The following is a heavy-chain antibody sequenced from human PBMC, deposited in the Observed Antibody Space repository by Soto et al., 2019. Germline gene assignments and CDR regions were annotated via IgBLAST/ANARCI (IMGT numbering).Heavy chain of an antibody. CDR1: GFTFSSYG. V-gene: IGHV3-30*18. D-gene: IGHD2-15*01. CDR2: ISYDGSNK. J-gene: IGHJ6*02. Sequence: QVQLVESGGGVVQPGRSLRLSCAASGFTFSSYGMHWVRQAPGKGLEWVAVISYDGSNKYYADSVKGRFTISRDNSKNTXXLXMXTLRAEDTAVYYCAKEGARYCSGGSCYDYYYYGMDVWGQGTTVTVSS. CDR3: AKEGARYCSGGSCYDYYYYGMDV.